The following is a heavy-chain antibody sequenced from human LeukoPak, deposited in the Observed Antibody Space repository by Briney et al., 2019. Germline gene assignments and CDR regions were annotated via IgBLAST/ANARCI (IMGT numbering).Heavy chain of an antibody. CDR3: TRGLSIATRPAYYFDY. CDR1: GHTFTDYY. Sequence: GASVKVSCKTSGHTFTDYYMHWVRQAPGQGFKWMGWINPNSGGTNYAQKFQGRVTLTRDTSISTAYMELTSLRSDDTAVYYCTRGLSIATRPAYYFDYWGQGTLVTVSS. J-gene: IGHJ4*02. CDR2: INPNSGGT. V-gene: IGHV1-2*02. D-gene: IGHD6-6*01.